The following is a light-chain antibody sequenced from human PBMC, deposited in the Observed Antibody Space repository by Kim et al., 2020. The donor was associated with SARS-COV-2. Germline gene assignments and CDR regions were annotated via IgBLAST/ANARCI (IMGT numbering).Light chain of an antibody. CDR3: QVWDSSSDHRV. V-gene: IGLV3-21*04. CDR2: YDS. CDR1: NIGSKS. J-gene: IGLJ3*02. Sequence: APGKTARITCGGNNIGSKSVHWYQQKPGQAPVLVIYYDSDRPSGIPERFSGSNSGNTATLTISRVGAGDEDDYYCQVWDSSSDHRVFGGGTQLTVL.